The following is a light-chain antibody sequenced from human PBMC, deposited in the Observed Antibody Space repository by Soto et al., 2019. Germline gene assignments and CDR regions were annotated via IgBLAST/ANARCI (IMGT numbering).Light chain of an antibody. V-gene: IGKV3-11*01. CDR3: QQRSNWPPLT. Sequence: EIVLTQSPATLSLSPGERATLSCRASQSVSSYLAWYQQKPGQAPRLLIYDASNRATGIPARFSGSGSGTDFTLTISSLEPEDFAVYYCQQRSNWPPLTFVGGTMVEIK. CDR1: QSVSSY. J-gene: IGKJ4*01. CDR2: DAS.